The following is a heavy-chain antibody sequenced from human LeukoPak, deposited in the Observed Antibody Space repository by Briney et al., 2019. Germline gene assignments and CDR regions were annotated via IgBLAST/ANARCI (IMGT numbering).Heavy chain of an antibody. CDR1: GFTFSSDA. D-gene: IGHD1-26*01. J-gene: IGHJ4*02. Sequence: GGALRLSCAASGFTFSSDAMSWVRQAPGKGLEWVSAIRGSGGSTYYADSVRCRFTISRDNSKNTLYLQMNSLRAEDTAVYSCATKGSGSYYDYWGQGTLVTVSS. CDR3: ATKGSGSYYDY. V-gene: IGHV3-23*01. CDR2: IRGSGGST.